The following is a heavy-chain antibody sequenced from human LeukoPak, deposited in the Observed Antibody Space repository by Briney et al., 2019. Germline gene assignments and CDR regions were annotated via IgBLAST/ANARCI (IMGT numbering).Heavy chain of an antibody. V-gene: IGHV1-46*01. D-gene: IGHD3-22*01. CDR2: INPSGGST. Sequence: ASVKVSCKPSGYTFTSYYMHWVRQAPGQGLEWMGIINPSGGSTSYAQKFQGRVTMTRDMSTSTVYMELSSLRSEDTAVYYCARRQGDYYDSSGYRGAFDYWGQGTLVTVSS. CDR3: ARRQGDYYDSSGYRGAFDY. CDR1: GYTFTSYY. J-gene: IGHJ4*02.